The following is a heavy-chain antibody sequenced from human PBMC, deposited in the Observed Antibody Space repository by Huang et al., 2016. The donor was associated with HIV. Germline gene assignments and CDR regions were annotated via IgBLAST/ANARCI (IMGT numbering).Heavy chain of an antibody. CDR3: ARGRGTSWSFFDT. CDR2: ITQSGRK. V-gene: IGHV4-34*01. CDR1: GDFLSGFF. Sequence: QVRLDQWGAGLLKPSETLTLTCAVYGDFLSGFFWSWIRQSPGRGLEWIGEITQSGRKNYNPSLKSRVTIAIDTSKKQFSLKLKSVTADDTSTYYCARGRGTSWSFFDTWGQGSFVTVSS. D-gene: IGHD2-2*01. J-gene: IGHJ5*02.